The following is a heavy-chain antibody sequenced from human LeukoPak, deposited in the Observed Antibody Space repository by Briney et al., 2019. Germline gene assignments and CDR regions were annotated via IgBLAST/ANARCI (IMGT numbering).Heavy chain of an antibody. CDR3: ARLEYYVWGSYRSLGAFDI. CDR1: GFTFSSYS. CDR2: IYSGGST. J-gene: IGHJ3*02. D-gene: IGHD3-16*02. V-gene: IGHV3-66*04. Sequence: PGGSLRLSCAASGFTFSSYSMSWVRQAPGKGLEWVSVIYSGGSTYYADSVKGRFTISRDNSKNTLYLQMNSLRAEDTAVYYCARLEYYVWGSYRSLGAFDIWGQGTMVTVSS.